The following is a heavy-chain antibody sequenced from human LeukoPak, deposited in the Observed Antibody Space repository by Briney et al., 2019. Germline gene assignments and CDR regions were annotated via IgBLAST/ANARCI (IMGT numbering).Heavy chain of an antibody. Sequence: GGSLRLSCAASGFTFSSYGMHWVRQAPGKGLEWVAFIRYAGSNKYYADSVKGRFTISRDNSKNTLYLQMNSLRAEDTAVYYCAKGDYGSGSYSLDYWGHGTLVTVSS. CDR3: AKGDYGSGSYSLDY. CDR2: IRYAGSNK. V-gene: IGHV3-30*02. CDR1: GFTFSSYG. D-gene: IGHD3-10*01. J-gene: IGHJ4*01.